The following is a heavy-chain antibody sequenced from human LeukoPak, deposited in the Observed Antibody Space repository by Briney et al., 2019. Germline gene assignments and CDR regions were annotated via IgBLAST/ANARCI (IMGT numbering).Heavy chain of an antibody. CDR3: ARRAWYRVYYFDY. CDR1: GGSFSGYY. V-gene: IGHV4-34*01. Sequence: SETLSLTCAVYGGSFSGYYWSWIRQPPGKGLEWIGEINHSGSTNYNPSLKSRVTISVDTSKNQFSLKLSSVTAADTAVYYCARRAWYRVYYFDYWGQGTLVTVSS. J-gene: IGHJ4*02. D-gene: IGHD6-13*01. CDR2: INHSGST.